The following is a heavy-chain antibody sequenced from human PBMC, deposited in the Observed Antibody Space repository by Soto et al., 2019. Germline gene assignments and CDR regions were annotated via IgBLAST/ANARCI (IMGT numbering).Heavy chain of an antibody. CDR2: ISGSGGST. J-gene: IGHJ6*02. D-gene: IGHD3-10*01. V-gene: IGHV3-23*01. CDR3: ATHGSGSYYPKDGYYGMDV. CDR1: GFTFSSYA. Sequence: GGSLRLSCAASGFTFSSYAMSWVRQAPGKGLEWVSAISGSGGSTYYADSVKGWFTISRDNSKNTLYLQMNSLRAEDTAVYYCATHGSGSYYPKDGYYGMDVWGQGTTVTVSS.